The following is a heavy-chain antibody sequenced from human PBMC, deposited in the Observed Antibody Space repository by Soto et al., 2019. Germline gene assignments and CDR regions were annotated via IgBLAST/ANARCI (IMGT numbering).Heavy chain of an antibody. CDR3: ARGLPMLGAKTFFDY. Sequence: QVQLQESGPGLVKPSQTLSLTCKVSGDSVSSGRDFWSWIRQHPGMALEWIGYISYSGTTYYTPSLRSRVSISIDTSQNQFSLRLDSVTAADTAVYYCARGLPMLGAKTFFDYWGQGTRVAVSS. J-gene: IGHJ4*02. CDR1: GDSVSSGRDF. V-gene: IGHV4-31*03. D-gene: IGHD1-26*01. CDR2: ISYSGTT.